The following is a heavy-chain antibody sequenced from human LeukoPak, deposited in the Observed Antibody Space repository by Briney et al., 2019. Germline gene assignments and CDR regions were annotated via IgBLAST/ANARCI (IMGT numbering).Heavy chain of an antibody. Sequence: KSGGAPRLSCAAPGFTLSDYYMCWIRQAPRKGLEWGSYICSSGSSKYYADSVKGRFTISRDNAKNSLFLQMDSLTAEDSAMYYCAREGYSRGDDAFDIWGQGTKVT. D-gene: IGHD5-18*01. CDR1: GFTLSDYY. CDR3: AREGYSRGDDAFDI. J-gene: IGHJ3*02. V-gene: IGHV3-11*01. CDR2: ICSSGSSK.